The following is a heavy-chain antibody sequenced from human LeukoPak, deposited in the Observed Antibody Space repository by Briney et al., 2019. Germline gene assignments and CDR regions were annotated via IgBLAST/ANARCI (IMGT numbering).Heavy chain of an antibody. V-gene: IGHV5-51*01. CDR3: ARRQTLNPVFGAISGGHVDY. J-gene: IGHJ4*02. CDR1: GYSFTSYW. CDR2: IYPGDSDI. Sequence: RGESLKISCKASGYSFTSYWIGWVRQMPGKGLEWMGIIYPGDSDIRYSPSFQGQVTIPADKSISTAYLQWSSLKASDTAMYYCARRQTLNPVFGAISGGHVDYWGQGTLVTVSS. D-gene: IGHD3-10*01.